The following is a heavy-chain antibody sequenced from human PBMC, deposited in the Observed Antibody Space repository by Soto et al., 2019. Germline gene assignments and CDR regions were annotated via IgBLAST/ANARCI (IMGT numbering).Heavy chain of an antibody. J-gene: IGHJ6*02. Sequence: ASVKVSCKASGYTFTSYYMHWVRQAPGQGLEWMGIIRPSGGSTTYAQKFQGRVTMTRDTSTSTVYMELNNLRIEDTALYYCAKDIRPSGWYSLDVWGPGTTVTVSS. CDR2: IRPSGGST. D-gene: IGHD6-19*01. CDR1: GYTFTSYY. CDR3: AKDIRPSGWYSLDV. V-gene: IGHV1-46*01.